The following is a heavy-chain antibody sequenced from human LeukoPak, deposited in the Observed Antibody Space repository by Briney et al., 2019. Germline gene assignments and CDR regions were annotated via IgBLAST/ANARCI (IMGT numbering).Heavy chain of an antibody. J-gene: IGHJ4*02. CDR2: IYTSVST. CDR3: ASEAYYYDSSGYYKY. CDR1: GDSISSFH. D-gene: IGHD3-22*01. Sequence: SETLSLTCTVSGDSISSFHWSWIRQPAGKGLEWIGRIYTSVSTNYNPSPKSRVTMSVATSKNQSSLKLSSVTAADTAVYYCASEAYYYDSSGYYKYWGQGTLVTVSS. V-gene: IGHV4-4*07.